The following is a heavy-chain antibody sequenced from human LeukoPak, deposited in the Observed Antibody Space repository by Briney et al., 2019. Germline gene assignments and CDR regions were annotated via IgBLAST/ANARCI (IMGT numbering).Heavy chain of an antibody. Sequence: PGGSLRLSCTASGFTFNMYAMNWVRQAPGKGLEWVSGLSGNGGTSYYGDSVKGRFTISGDNSKNTLYLQMNSLRAEDTAVYYCAKDLKLGPTTTYYFYGMDVWGQGTTVTVSS. CDR2: LSGNGGTS. D-gene: IGHD1-26*01. J-gene: IGHJ6*02. CDR1: GFTFNMYA. V-gene: IGHV3-23*01. CDR3: AKDLKLGPTTTYYFYGMDV.